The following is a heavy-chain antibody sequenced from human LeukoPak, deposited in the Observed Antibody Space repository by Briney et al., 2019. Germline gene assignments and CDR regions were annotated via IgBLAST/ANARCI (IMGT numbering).Heavy chain of an antibody. D-gene: IGHD4-23*01. CDR2: ISGTGGTT. Sequence: GGSLRLSCAASGFTFSNYAMNWVRQAPGKGLEWVSGISGTGGTTYYADSVKGRFTISRDNSKNTVYLQMNSLRAEDTAVYYCATMTGNSVYYYYGMDVWGPGTTVTVSS. V-gene: IGHV3-23*01. CDR3: ATMTGNSVYYYYGMDV. J-gene: IGHJ6*02. CDR1: GFTFSNYA.